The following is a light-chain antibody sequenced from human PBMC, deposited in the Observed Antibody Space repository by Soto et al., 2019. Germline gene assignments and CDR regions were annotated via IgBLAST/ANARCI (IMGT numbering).Light chain of an antibody. J-gene: IGLJ1*01. V-gene: IGLV2-8*01. CDR3: SSYTSSTSYV. CDR1: SSDVGGYNF. Sequence: QSALTQPPSASGSPGQSVTISCTGTSSDVGGYNFVSWYQQHPGKAPKLMIYEVSNRPSGVPDRFSGSKSDNTASLTVSGLQAEDEADYYCSSYTSSTSYVFGTGTKLTVL. CDR2: EVS.